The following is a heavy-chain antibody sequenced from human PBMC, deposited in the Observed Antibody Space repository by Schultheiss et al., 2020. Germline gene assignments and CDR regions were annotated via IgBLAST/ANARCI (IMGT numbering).Heavy chain of an antibody. V-gene: IGHV5-51*01. CDR3: ARQTVYDYGAFDI. CDR2: IYPGDSDT. D-gene: IGHD4-17*01. Sequence: GGSLRLSCKGSGYSFTSYWIGWVRQMPGKGLEWMGIIYPGDSDTRYSPSFQGQFTISADKSINTDYLQWSSLKASDTAMYYCARQTVYDYGAFDIWGQGTMVTVSS. CDR1: GYSFTSYW. J-gene: IGHJ3*02.